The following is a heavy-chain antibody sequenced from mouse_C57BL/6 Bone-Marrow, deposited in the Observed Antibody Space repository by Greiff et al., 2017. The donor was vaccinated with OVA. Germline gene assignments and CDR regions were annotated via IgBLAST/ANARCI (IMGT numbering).Heavy chain of an antibody. CDR1: GYTFTSYW. Sequence: QVQLKQPGAELVMPGASVKLSCKASGYTFTSYWMHWVKQRPGQGLEWIGEIDPSDSYTNYNQKFKGKSTLTVDKSSSTAYMQLSSLTSEDSAVYYCAREAYGSSYYYFDYWGQGTTLTVSS. V-gene: IGHV1-69*01. J-gene: IGHJ2*01. CDR2: IDPSDSYT. CDR3: AREAYGSSYYYFDY. D-gene: IGHD1-1*01.